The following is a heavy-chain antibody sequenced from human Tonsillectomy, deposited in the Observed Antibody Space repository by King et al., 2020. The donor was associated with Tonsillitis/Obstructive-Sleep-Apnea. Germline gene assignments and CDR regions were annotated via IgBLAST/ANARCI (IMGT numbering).Heavy chain of an antibody. D-gene: IGHD2-2*02. Sequence: VQLVESGGGLVQPGGSLRLSCAASGFTFSSYAMSWVRQAPGKGLEWVSAISGSGGSTYYADSEKGRFTISRDNSKNTLYLQMNSLRAEDTALYYCAKALYADASSTSCYTWGFDYWGQGTLVTVSS. CDR3: AKALYADASSTSCYTWGFDY. CDR2: ISGSGGST. J-gene: IGHJ4*02. V-gene: IGHV3-23*04. CDR1: GFTFSSYA.